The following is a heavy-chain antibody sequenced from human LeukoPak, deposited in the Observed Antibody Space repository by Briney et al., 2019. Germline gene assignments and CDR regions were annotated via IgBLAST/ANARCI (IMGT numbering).Heavy chain of an antibody. CDR2: INYSGST. D-gene: IGHD3-10*01. J-gene: IGHJ3*02. CDR1: GGSISYKY. CDR3: AKSNGYGLVDI. Sequence: SETLSLTCTVSGGSISYKYWSWIRQPPGRGLEWIGYINYSGSTNYNPSLKSRVTILVDTSKNQFSLKLSSVTAADTAVYYCAKSNGYGLVDIWGQGTMVTVSS. V-gene: IGHV4-59*01.